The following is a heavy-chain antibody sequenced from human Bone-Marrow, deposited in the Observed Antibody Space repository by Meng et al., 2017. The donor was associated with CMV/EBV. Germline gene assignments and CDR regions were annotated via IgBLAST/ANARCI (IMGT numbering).Heavy chain of an antibody. J-gene: IGHJ4*02. CDR2: IQVIGHT. V-gene: IGHV4-4*07. CDR3: AGSRPGGGACDY. CDR1: GASSKNDI. D-gene: IGHD3-16*01. Sequence: QVQIAESGPGLVEPSEPLSIPCIVSGASSKNDIWKWVRQPAGQGLEWIGLIQVIGHTVYNLSLKSRVTVSLDASNSQFSLTLNSVTAADTATYYCAGSRPGGGACDYWGQGILVTVSS.